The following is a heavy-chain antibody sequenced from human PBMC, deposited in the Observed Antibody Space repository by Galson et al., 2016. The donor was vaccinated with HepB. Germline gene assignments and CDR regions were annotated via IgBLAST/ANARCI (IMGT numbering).Heavy chain of an antibody. D-gene: IGHD4-17*01. CDR3: AKGAVTTISSYYGMDV. Sequence: SLRLSCAASGFSFSRNDMSWVRQAPGKGLEWVSSISGTGGSTYYADSVKGRFTISRNNPKNTLYLQLNSLRDEDTAVYYCAKGAVTTISSYYGMDVWGQGTTVTVSS. V-gene: IGHV3-23*01. J-gene: IGHJ6*02. CDR1: GFSFSRND. CDR2: ISGTGGST.